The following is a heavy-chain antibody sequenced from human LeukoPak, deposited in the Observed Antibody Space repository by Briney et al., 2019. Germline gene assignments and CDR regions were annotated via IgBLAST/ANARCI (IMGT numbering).Heavy chain of an antibody. D-gene: IGHD6-19*01. V-gene: IGHV4-39*01. CDR3: ARHRPDMAGFDY. J-gene: IGHJ4*02. Sequence: LETLSLTCTVSGGSISSSSYYWGWIRQPPGKGLEWIGSIYYSGSTYYNPSLKSRVTISVDTSKNQFSLKLSSVTAADTAVYYCARHRPDMAGFDYWGQGTLVTVSS. CDR2: IYYSGST. CDR1: GGSISSSSYY.